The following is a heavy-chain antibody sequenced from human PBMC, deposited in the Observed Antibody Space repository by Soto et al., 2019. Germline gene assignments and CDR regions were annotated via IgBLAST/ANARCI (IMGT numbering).Heavy chain of an antibody. CDR3: ASGNSESDFDY. CDR2: VYYTGTS. D-gene: IGHD1-1*01. J-gene: IGHJ4*01. CDR1: GGSISNYN. V-gene: IGHV4-59*01. Sequence: PSETLSLTCTVSGGSISNYNWIWIRHSPGKGLEWIGHVYYTGTSKYNPSLESRVSISLDTADSQFSLKLRSVTAADSAVYYCASGNSESDFDYWGQGTQVTVSS.